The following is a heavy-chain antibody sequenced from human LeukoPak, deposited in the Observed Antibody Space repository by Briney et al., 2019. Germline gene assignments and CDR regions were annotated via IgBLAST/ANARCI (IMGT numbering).Heavy chain of an antibody. V-gene: IGHV3-48*02. Sequence: PGGSLRLSCAASGFTISNYDMNWVRQAPGKGLEWVSFISVRSSIIYYADSVKGRFTVSRDNAKNSLDLQMNSLREEDTGVYYCASGVDTSVGNDYWGQGTLVTVSS. CDR2: ISVRSSII. CDR3: ASGVDTSVGNDY. J-gene: IGHJ4*02. D-gene: IGHD5-18*01. CDR1: GFTISNYD.